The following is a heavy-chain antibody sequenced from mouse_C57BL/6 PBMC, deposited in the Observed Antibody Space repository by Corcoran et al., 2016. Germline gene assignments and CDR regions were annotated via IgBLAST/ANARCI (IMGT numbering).Heavy chain of an antibody. Sequence: QVQLKQSGAELVRPGASVKLSCKASGYTFTDYYINWVKQRPGQGLEWIARIYPGSGNTYYNEKFKGKATLTAEKSSSTAYMQLSSLTSEDSAVYFCAREGGKYGDGYGFAYWGQGTLVTVSA. CDR2: IYPGSGNT. CDR1: GYTFTDYY. D-gene: IGHD2-2*01. J-gene: IGHJ3*01. CDR3: AREGGKYGDGYGFAY. V-gene: IGHV1-76*01.